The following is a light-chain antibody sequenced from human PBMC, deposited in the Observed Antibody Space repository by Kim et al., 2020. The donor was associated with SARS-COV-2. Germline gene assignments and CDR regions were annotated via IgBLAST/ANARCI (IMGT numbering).Light chain of an antibody. CDR1: SSNIGSNY. CDR2: TDN. V-gene: IGLV1-44*01. J-gene: IGLJ3*02. CDR3: AAWDDGLRGRM. Sequence: QAVVTQPPSASGTPGQRVTISCSGSSSNIGSNYVSWYQHLPGTAPKLLIYTDNQRPSGVPDRFSGSKSGTSASLAISGLQSEDEADYYCAAWDDGLRGRMFGGGTKVTVL.